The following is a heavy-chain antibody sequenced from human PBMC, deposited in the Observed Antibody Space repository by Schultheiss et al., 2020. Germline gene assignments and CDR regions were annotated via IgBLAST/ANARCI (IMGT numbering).Heavy chain of an antibody. D-gene: IGHD3-10*01. CDR3: ARASMVRGVLNWFDP. CDR1: GGSISSSSYY. Sequence: SETLSLTCTVSGGSISSSSYYWGWIRQPPGKGLEWIGSIYHSGSTYYNPSLKSRVTISVDTSKNQFSLKLSSVTAADTAVYYCARASMVRGVLNWFDPWGQGTLVTVSS. J-gene: IGHJ5*02. CDR2: IYHSGST. V-gene: IGHV4-39*07.